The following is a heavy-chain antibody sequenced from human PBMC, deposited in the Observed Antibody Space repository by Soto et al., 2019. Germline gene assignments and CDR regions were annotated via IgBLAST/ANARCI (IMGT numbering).Heavy chain of an antibody. CDR2: ISGSGGTT. V-gene: IGHV3-23*01. CDR1: GFSFSSYA. D-gene: IGHD6-19*01. J-gene: IGHJ1*01. Sequence: EVQLLESGGDLVQTEGSLRLSCAASGFSFSSYAMSWVRQAPGKGLEWVSGISGSGGTTYYAVSVKGRFTISSDNPMKALYLQMNSLRAEDTAVYYCAKVEAGAGTISRYFLYWCQGPLVTVS. CDR3: AKVEAGAGTISRYFLY.